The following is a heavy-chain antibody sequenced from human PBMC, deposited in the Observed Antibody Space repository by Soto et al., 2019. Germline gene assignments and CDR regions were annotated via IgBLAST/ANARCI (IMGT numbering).Heavy chain of an antibody. V-gene: IGHV4-4*02. CDR1: GGSISSTNS. CDR3: AKDRRNWNYDYFVY. J-gene: IGHJ4*02. Sequence: QVQLQESGPGLVKPSGTLSLTCIVSGGSISSTNSWSWVRQPPGKGLEWIGEIHHSGSTNYNPSLKSRVTISVDESKNLFSLKLSSVTAADTAVYYCAKDRRNWNYDYFVYWGQGTLVTVSS. CDR2: IHHSGST. D-gene: IGHD1-7*01.